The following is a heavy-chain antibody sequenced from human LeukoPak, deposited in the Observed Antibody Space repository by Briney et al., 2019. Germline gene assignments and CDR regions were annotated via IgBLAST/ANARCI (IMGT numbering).Heavy chain of an antibody. V-gene: IGHV1-46*01. CDR2: INPSGGSI. J-gene: IGHJ5*02. CDR3: ARGRITMVRGVRGGHNWFDP. D-gene: IGHD3-10*01. Sequence: GASVKVSCKASGYTFTGYYMHWVRQAPGQGLEWMGIINPSGGSISYAQKFQGRVTMTRDTSTSTVYMELSSLRSEDTAVYYCARGRITMVRGVRGGHNWFDPWGQGTLVTVSS. CDR1: GYTFTGYY.